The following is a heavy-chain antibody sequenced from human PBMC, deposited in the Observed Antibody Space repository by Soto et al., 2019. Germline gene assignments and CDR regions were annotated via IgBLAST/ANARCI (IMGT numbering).Heavy chain of an antibody. CDR3: ARDFSLSMNRRITIFGGVGIWFDP. Sequence: GGSLRLSCAASGFTFSSYSMNWVRQAPGKGLEWVSSISSSSSYIYYADSVKGRFTISRDNAKNSLYLQMNSLRAEDTAVYYCARDFSLSMNRRITIFGGVGIWFDPWGQGTLVTVSS. D-gene: IGHD3-3*01. V-gene: IGHV3-21*01. J-gene: IGHJ5*02. CDR2: ISSSSSYI. CDR1: GFTFSSYS.